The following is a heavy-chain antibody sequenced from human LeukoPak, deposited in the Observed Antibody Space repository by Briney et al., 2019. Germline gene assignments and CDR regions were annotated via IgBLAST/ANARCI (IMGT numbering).Heavy chain of an antibody. Sequence: PSETLSLTCTVSGYSISNGYYWGWMRQPPGKGLEWIGSIYHSGRTHYNPSLKSRVTMSVDTSKDQFSLKLSSVTAADTAVYYCARERYYDYVWGSYRPYYMDVWGKGTTVTISS. CDR1: GYSISNGYY. D-gene: IGHD3-16*02. CDR3: ARERYYDYVWGSYRPYYMDV. V-gene: IGHV4-38-2*02. J-gene: IGHJ6*03. CDR2: IYHSGRT.